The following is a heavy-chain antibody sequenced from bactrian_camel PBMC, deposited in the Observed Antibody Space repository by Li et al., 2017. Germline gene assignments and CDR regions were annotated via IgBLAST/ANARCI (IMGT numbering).Heavy chain of an antibody. D-gene: IGHD2*01. Sequence: VQLVESGGGSVQAGGSLRLSCAASGSIQRTNCMGWFRQAPGKEREGVAGIDTEGSTNYADSVKGRFTISKDNAKNTVYLQMNSLKSEDTAMYYCAADRNPRLLWYEFTYRGQGTQVTVS. J-gene: IGHJ4*01. CDR2: IDTEGST. CDR3: AADRNPRLLWYEFTY. V-gene: IGHV3S53*01. CDR1: GSIQRTNC.